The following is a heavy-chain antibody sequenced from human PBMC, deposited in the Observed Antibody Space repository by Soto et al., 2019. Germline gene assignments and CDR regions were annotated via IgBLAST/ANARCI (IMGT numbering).Heavy chain of an antibody. D-gene: IGHD6-25*01. V-gene: IGHV4-39*01. CDR3: ARVRFSSGLCWSFDY. J-gene: IGHJ4*02. CDR2: IYYTGIT. CDR1: GGSISSTSYY. Sequence: QLQLQESGPGLVKPSETLSLTCTVSGGSISSTSYYWGWIRQPPGKGLECIGNIYYTGITHYNPSLKSRVTISVDTSKNQFSLTLSSVTAANTAVYYCARVRFSSGLCWSFDYWGQGALVTVSS.